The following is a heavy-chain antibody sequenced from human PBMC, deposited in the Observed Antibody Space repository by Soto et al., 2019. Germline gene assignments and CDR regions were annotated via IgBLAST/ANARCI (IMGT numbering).Heavy chain of an antibody. CDR1: GGTFSRYT. J-gene: IGHJ4*02. V-gene: IGHV1-69*01. Sequence: QVQLVQSGAEVKKPGSSVKVSCKASGGTFSRYTITWVRQAPGQGLEWMGGITPMFGTPNYAQKFQDRVTITADESTSTAYMELSSLRSEDTAMYYCARDGTLYDSSAYYYLYWGQGTLVTVSS. CDR2: ITPMFGTP. CDR3: ARDGTLYDSSAYYYLY. D-gene: IGHD3-22*01.